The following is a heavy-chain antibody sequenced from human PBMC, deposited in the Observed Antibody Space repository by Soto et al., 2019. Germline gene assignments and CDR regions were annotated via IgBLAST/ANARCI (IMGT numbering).Heavy chain of an antibody. J-gene: IGHJ5*02. CDR2: IYPGDSDT. CDR3: ARLFGSNSVRYPDPS. D-gene: IGHD6-19*01. CDR1: GYSFTNYW. V-gene: IGHV5-51*01. Sequence: GESLKISFKGSGYSFTNYWIGWVRQMPGKGLEWMGIIYPGDSDTRYSPSFQGLVTISADKSVSTAYLQWSSLKASGTAMYYCARLFGSNSVRYPDPSWGKRTLVTVSS.